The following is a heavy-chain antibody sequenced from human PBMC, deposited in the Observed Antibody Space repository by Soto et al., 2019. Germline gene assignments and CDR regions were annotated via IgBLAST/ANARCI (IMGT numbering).Heavy chain of an antibody. CDR1: GGTFSSYA. J-gene: IGHJ6*02. V-gene: IGHV1-69*13. CDR3: ARFPVIYTVTTLDYYYGMDV. CDR2: IIPIFGTA. D-gene: IGHD4-17*01. Sequence: SVKVSCKASGGTFSSYAISWVRQAPGQGLEWMGGIIPIFGTANYAQKFQGRVTITADESTSTAYMELSSLRSEDTAVYYCARFPVIYTVTTLDYYYGMDVWGQGTTVTVSS.